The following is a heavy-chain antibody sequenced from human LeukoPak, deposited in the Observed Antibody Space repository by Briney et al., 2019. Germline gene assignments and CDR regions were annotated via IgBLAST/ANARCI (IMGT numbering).Heavy chain of an antibody. V-gene: IGHV3-53*01. CDR3: ARDLHCSGGSCYSGDY. J-gene: IGHJ4*02. CDR1: GFTVSSNY. CDR2: IYSGGST. Sequence: GGSLRLSCAASGFTVSSNYMSWVRQAPGKGLEWVSVIYSGGSTYYADSVKGRFTISRDNSKNTLYLQMNSLRAEDTAVYYCARDLHCSGGSCYSGDYWGQGTLVTVSS. D-gene: IGHD2-15*01.